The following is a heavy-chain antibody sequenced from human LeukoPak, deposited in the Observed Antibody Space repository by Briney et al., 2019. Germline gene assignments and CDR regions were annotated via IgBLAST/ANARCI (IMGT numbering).Heavy chain of an antibody. CDR3: ARRSSPAEFFDY. CDR2: IYPDDSNT. V-gene: IGHV5-51*01. J-gene: IGHJ4*02. Sequence: GESLQISCKVSGYSFSNYWIGWVRQMPGKGLEWMGIIYPDDSNTRYNPSFQGQVTISADKSITTAYLQWSSLKASDTAIYYCARRSSPAEFFDYWGLGALVTVSS. D-gene: IGHD6-6*01. CDR1: GYSFSNYW.